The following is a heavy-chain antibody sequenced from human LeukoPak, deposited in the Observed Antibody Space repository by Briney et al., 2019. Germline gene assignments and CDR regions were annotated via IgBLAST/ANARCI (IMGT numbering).Heavy chain of an antibody. Sequence: GGSLRLSCAASGFTFSSYAMSWVRQAPGKGLEWVSAISGSGGSTYYADSAKGRFTISRDNSKNTLYLQMNSLRAEDTAVYYCAKGGFRLNYGMDVWGQGTTVTVSS. CDR3: AKGGFRLNYGMDV. D-gene: IGHD6-25*01. J-gene: IGHJ6*02. CDR1: GFTFSSYA. CDR2: ISGSGGST. V-gene: IGHV3-23*01.